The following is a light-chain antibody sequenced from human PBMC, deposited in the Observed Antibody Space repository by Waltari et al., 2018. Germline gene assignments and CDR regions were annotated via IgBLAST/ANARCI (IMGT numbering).Light chain of an antibody. CDR3: QSADGGSRYWV. CDR1: ELPKQY. CDR2: KDT. Sequence: SYELTQPPSVSVSPGQTARIPCSGEELPKQYVYWYQQKPGQAPVLLIYKDTGRPSGIPGRFSGSTSGTTVTLTIRGVQAEDEADYYCQSADGGSRYWVFGGGTKVTVL. V-gene: IGLV3-25*03. J-gene: IGLJ3*02.